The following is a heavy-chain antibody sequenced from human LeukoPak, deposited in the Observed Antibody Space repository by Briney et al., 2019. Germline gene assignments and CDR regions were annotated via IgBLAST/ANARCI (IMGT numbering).Heavy chain of an antibody. V-gene: IGHV4-34*01. Sequence: SETLSLTCAVYGGSFSGYYWSWIRQPPGKGLEWIGEINHSGSTNYNPSLKSRVTISVDTSKNQFSLKLSSVTAADTAVYYCARDCPSGAARPYYYYMDVWGKGTAVTVSS. CDR1: GGSFSGYY. D-gene: IGHD6-6*01. CDR3: ARDCPSGAARPYYYYMDV. CDR2: INHSGST. J-gene: IGHJ6*03.